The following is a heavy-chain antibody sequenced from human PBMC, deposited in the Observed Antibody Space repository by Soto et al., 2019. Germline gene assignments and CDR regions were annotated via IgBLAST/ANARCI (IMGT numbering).Heavy chain of an antibody. CDR1: GYTFTGYY. CDR2: INPNSGGT. CDR3: ARRSLVAAKDPHYYYGMDV. V-gene: IGHV1-2*04. D-gene: IGHD1-26*01. J-gene: IGHJ6*02. Sequence: ASVKVSCKASGYTFTGYYMHWVRQAPGQGLEWMGWINPNSGGTNYAQKFQGWVTMTRDTSISTAYMELSRLRSDDTAVYYCARRSLVAAKDPHYYYGMDVWGQGTTVTVSS.